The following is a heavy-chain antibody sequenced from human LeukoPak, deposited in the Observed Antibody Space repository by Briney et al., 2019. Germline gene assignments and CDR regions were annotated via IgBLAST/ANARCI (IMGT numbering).Heavy chain of an antibody. CDR1: GRPLSGYY. CDR2: INHSGST. Sequence: SETLSLTCAVYGRPLSGYYWSWIRQPPGKGLAWIGEINHSGSTNYNPTLKSRVTISVDTSKNQFSLKLSSVTAADTAVYYCARGPQYSSGWYQHWGQGTLVTVSS. D-gene: IGHD6-19*01. J-gene: IGHJ1*01. CDR3: ARGPQYSSGWYQH. V-gene: IGHV4-34*01.